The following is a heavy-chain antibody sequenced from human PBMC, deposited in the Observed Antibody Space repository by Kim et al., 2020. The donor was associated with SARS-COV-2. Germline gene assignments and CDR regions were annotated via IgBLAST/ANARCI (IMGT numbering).Heavy chain of an antibody. CDR2: IYYSGST. D-gene: IGHD3-3*01. CDR1: GGSISSSSYY. V-gene: IGHV4-39*01. Sequence: SDTLSLTCTVSGGSISSSSYYWGWIRQPPGKGLEWIGSIYYSGSTYYNPSLKSRVTISVDTSKNQFSLKLSSVTAADTAVYYCARHPRRKIFGVVLHRPAYGMDVWGQGTTVTVSS. CDR3: ARHPRRKIFGVVLHRPAYGMDV. J-gene: IGHJ6*02.